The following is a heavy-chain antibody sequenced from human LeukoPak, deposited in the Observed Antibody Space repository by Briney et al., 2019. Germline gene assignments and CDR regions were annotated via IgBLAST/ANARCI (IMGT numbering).Heavy chain of an antibody. J-gene: IGHJ4*02. D-gene: IGHD2-15*01. V-gene: IGHV3-30*04. Sequence: GRSLRLSCAASGFTFSSYSMHWVRQAPGKGLEWVAVISYDGSNKYYADSVKGGFTIYRDNSKNTLYVQMNSLRAEDTAVYYCASGYCSGGSCYSLDYWGQGTLVTVSS. CDR3: ASGYCSGGSCYSLDY. CDR2: ISYDGSNK. CDR1: GFTFSSYS.